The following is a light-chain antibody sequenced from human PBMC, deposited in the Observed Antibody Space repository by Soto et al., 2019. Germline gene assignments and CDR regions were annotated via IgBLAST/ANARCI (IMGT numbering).Light chain of an antibody. V-gene: IGKV3-11*01. CDR2: DAY. CDR1: QSFRGL. Sequence: EVLFTQSRVTPSLSPVETATLSLRASQSFRGLLAWYQQKPGQAPRLLIYDAYNRATGIPPRFSGSGSGTDFTLTISSLEPEDSAVYYCQQRHMWPITFGQGTRLEIK. CDR3: QQRHMWPIT. J-gene: IGKJ5*01.